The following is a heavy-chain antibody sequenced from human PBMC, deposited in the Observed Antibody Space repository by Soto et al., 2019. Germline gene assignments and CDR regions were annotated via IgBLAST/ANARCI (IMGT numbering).Heavy chain of an antibody. J-gene: IGHJ3*02. D-gene: IGHD3-10*01. CDR3: ASPYYYGSGSYFPGAFDI. CDR1: GDTFTSYG. CDR2: ISAYNGNT. Sequence: ASVKVSCKASGDTFTSYGISWVRQAPGQGLEWMGWISAYNGNTNYAQKLQGRVTMTTDTSTSTAYMELRSLRSDDTAVYYCASPYYYGSGSYFPGAFDIWGHGTMFTVSS. V-gene: IGHV1-18*01.